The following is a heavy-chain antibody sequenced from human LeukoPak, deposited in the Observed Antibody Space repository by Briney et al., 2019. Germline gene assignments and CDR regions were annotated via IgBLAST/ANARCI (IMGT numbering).Heavy chain of an antibody. Sequence: SETLSLTCTVSGGSISNYFWSWVRQPAGKGLEWIGTIYYSGSTYYNPSLKSRVTISVDTSKNQFSLKLSSVTAADTAVYYCARLSVGYCSSTSCYSADYWGQGTLVTVSS. CDR3: ARLSVGYCSSTSCYSADY. J-gene: IGHJ4*02. D-gene: IGHD2-2*01. CDR1: GGSISNYF. V-gene: IGHV4-59*12. CDR2: IYYSGST.